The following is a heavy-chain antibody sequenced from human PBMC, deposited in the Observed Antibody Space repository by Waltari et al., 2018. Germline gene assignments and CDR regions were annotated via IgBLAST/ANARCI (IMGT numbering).Heavy chain of an antibody. Sequence: QVQLVQSGAEVKKPGSSVKVSCKASGGTFSSYTISWVGQAPGQGLEWMGRSIPIRGIENYAQKCQGRVTITADKSTSTAYMELSSLRSEDTAVYYCATGAGYVVDYWGQGTLVTVSS. CDR2: SIPIRGIE. J-gene: IGHJ4*02. V-gene: IGHV1-69*02. CDR1: GGTFSSYT. D-gene: IGHD5-12*01. CDR3: ATGAGYVVDY.